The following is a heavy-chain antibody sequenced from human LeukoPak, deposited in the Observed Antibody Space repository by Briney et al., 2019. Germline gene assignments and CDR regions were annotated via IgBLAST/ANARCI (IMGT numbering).Heavy chain of an antibody. CDR2: IWYDGSNK. D-gene: IGHD3-9*01. J-gene: IGHJ4*02. CDR1: GFTFSSYG. V-gene: IGHV3-33*01. CDR3: AREGKYYDILTGYYGAPRPFDY. Sequence: GSLRLSCAASGFTFSSYGMHWVRQAPGKGLEWVAVIWYDGSNKYYADSVKGRFTISRDNSKNTLYLQMNSLRAEDTAVYYCAREGKYYDILTGYYGAPRPFDYWGQGTLVTVSS.